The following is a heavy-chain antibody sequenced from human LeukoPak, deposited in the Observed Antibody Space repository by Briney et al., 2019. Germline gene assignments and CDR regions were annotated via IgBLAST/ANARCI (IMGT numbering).Heavy chain of an antibody. V-gene: IGHV3-23*01. J-gene: IGHJ4*02. CDR1: GFAFSTYA. CDR2: ISGGGGST. Sequence: GGSLRLSCGASGFAFSTYAMSWLRQAPAKELEWVSAISGGGGSTFYPDSVKGRCTNSRNKSKNTLYMQMKRLRAADTAVYFCAKEVGGTAGDIRGYFDHWGQGTLVTVSS. CDR3: AKEVGGTAGDIRGYFDH. D-gene: IGHD1-26*01.